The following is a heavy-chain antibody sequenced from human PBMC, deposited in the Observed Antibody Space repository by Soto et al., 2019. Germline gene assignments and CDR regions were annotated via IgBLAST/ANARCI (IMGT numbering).Heavy chain of an antibody. CDR1: GYTFTSYG. J-gene: IGHJ4*02. CDR3: GRGRSGQIVVFY. Sequence: ASVKVSCKASGYTFTSYGISWVRQAPGQGLEWMGWISAYNGATRYAQKFQGRVTMTMDMSITTVYMELSNLSPDDTAVYYCGRGRSGQIVVFYWGQGTPVTVSS. V-gene: IGHV1-18*01. D-gene: IGHD5-12*01. CDR2: ISAYNGAT.